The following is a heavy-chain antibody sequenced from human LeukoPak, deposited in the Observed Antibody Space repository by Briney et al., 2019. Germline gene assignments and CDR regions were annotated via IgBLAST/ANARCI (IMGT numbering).Heavy chain of an antibody. J-gene: IGHJ4*02. V-gene: IGHV3-21*04. D-gene: IGHD3-22*01. CDR3: ARAAIHYYDSSGYYKDY. CDR2: ISSSSSYI. Sequence: GGSLRLSCAASGFTFSSYSMNWVRQAPGKGREWGSSISSSSSYIYYADSVKGRFTISRDNAKNSLDLQMNSLRAEDKAVYDCARAAIHYYDSSGYYKDYWGQGTLVTVSS. CDR1: GFTFSSYS.